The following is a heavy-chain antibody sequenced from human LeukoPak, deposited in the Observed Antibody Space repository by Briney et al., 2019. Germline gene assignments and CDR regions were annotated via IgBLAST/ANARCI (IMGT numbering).Heavy chain of an antibody. CDR3: VPSKWELLLGAY. Sequence: ASVKVSCKASGYTSTGYYMHWVRQAPGQGLEWMGWINPNSGGTNYAQKFQGRVTMTRDTSISTAYMELSRLRSDDTAVYYCVPSKWELLLGAYWGQGTLVTVSS. V-gene: IGHV1-2*02. CDR2: INPNSGGT. D-gene: IGHD1-26*01. J-gene: IGHJ4*02. CDR1: GYTSTGYY.